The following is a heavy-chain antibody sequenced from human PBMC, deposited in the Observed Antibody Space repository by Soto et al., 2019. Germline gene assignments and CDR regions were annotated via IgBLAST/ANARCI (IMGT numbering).Heavy chain of an antibody. CDR3: ARDLGSRIAVAGLFDF. J-gene: IGHJ4*02. CDR1: GYSIRSDHY. CDR2: VYRSGST. V-gene: IGHV4-38-2*02. D-gene: IGHD6-19*01. Sequence: QVQLQESGPGLVRPSETLSLTCVVSGYSIRSDHYWGWIRQPPGKGLEWIGSVYRSGSTYYNPSLQSRITISVDTSKNQFSLRLRSVTVADTALYYCARDLGSRIAVAGLFDFWGQGILVTVSS.